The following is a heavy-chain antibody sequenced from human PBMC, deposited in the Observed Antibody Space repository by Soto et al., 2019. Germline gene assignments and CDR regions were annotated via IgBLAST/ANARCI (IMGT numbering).Heavy chain of an antibody. CDR1: GDTFNFYT. J-gene: IGHJ4*02. D-gene: IGHD3-10*01. CDR2: VIPMLRMS. Sequence: QVQLVQSGAEVRKPGSSVKVSCTASGDTFNFYTISWVRQAPGQGLEWMGRVIPMLRMSNYAQKFQGRVTISADKSTSTASMALSSLRSEDTAVYYCATNYGSGSTHFDYWGQGTLVTVSS. CDR3: ATNYGSGSTHFDY. V-gene: IGHV1-69*02.